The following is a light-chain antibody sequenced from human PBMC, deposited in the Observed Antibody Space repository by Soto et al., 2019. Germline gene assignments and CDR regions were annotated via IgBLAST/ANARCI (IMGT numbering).Light chain of an antibody. J-gene: IGKJ1*01. CDR1: QDINSR. V-gene: IGKV1-12*01. Sequence: DIQMTQSPSSVSASVGDTVTITCRASQDINSRLAWFQQQPGRPPKYVIQAATMLQSGFPSRFAGSGSGRDFTLTIHTLQPEDSATYYCLQVANFPRKFGQGTK. CDR3: LQVANFPRK. CDR2: AAT.